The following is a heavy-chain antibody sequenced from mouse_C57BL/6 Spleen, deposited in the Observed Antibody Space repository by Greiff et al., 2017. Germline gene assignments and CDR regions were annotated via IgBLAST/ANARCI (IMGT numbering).Heavy chain of an antibody. CDR2: IDPSDSYT. Sequence: QVQLQQSGAELVRPGTSVKLSCKASGYTFTSYWMHWVKQRPGQGLEWIGVIDPSDSYTNYNQKFKGKATLTVDTSSSTAYMQLSSLTSEDSAVYYCARITTGAMDYWGQGTSVTVSS. D-gene: IGHD1-1*01. CDR1: GYTFTSYW. V-gene: IGHV1-59*01. J-gene: IGHJ4*01. CDR3: ARITTGAMDY.